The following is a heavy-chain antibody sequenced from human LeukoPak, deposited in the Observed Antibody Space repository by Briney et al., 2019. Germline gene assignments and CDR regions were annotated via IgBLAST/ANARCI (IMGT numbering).Heavy chain of an antibody. CDR1: GFTFDDYA. V-gene: IGHV3-9*01. Sequence: GGSLRLSCAASGFTFDDYAMHWVRHAPGKGLEWVSGISWNSGSIGYADSVKGRFTISRDNAKNSLYLQMNSLRAEDTALYYCAKDIGDSTVTNAFDYWGQGTLVTVSS. CDR3: AKDIGDSTVTNAFDY. CDR2: ISWNSGSI. J-gene: IGHJ4*02. D-gene: IGHD4-17*01.